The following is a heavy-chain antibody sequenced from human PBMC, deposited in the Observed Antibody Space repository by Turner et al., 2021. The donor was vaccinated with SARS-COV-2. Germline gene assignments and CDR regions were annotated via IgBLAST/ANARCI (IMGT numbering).Heavy chain of an antibody. J-gene: IGHJ6*02. D-gene: IGHD5-18*01. Sequence: QLQLQESGPGLVKPSETLSLTCTVSGGSSCSSTYYWGWLGQPPGKGLEWFGNIYYSGSTYYNPSLKGRVTITVDTSKNQFSLKLSSVTAADTAVYYCARLMDTAMDYCGMDVWGQGTTVTVSS. CDR2: IYYSGST. CDR3: ARLMDTAMDYCGMDV. V-gene: IGHV4-39*01. CDR1: GGSSCSSTYY.